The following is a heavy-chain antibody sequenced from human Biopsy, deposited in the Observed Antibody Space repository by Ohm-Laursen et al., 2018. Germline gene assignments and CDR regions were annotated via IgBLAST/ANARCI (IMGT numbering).Heavy chain of an antibody. CDR2: ISPNTGGT. J-gene: IGHJ3*01. D-gene: IGHD3-16*01. V-gene: IGHV1-2*02. CDR3: ARDIMNRIAGLVARSDVFDV. CDR1: GYAVNDYF. Sequence: GSSVKVSCTGSGYAVNDYFLHWLRQAPGQGPGWMWWISPNTGGTNYAQKFQGRVTITTDTSTSTVYLELRRLISDDTAVYYCARDIMNRIAGLVARSDVFDVWGQGTLVTVSS.